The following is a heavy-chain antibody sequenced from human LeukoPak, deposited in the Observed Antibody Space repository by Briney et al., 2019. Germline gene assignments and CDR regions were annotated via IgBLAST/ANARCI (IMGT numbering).Heavy chain of an antibody. D-gene: IGHD3-9*01. V-gene: IGHV4-61*09. CDR2: IYTSGST. CDR1: GGSISSGSYY. CDR3: ARGTRNYDILTGYRNWFDP. Sequence: SETLSLTCTVSGGSISSGSYYWSWIRQPAGKGLEWIGHIYTSGSTNYNPSLKSRVTISVDTSKNQFSLKLSSVTAADTAVYYCARGTRNYDILTGYRNWFDPWGQGTLVTVSS. J-gene: IGHJ5*02.